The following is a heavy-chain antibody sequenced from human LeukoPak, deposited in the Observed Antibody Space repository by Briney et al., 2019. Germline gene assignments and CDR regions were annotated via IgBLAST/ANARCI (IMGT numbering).Heavy chain of an antibody. J-gene: IGHJ4*02. CDR1: GFTFSNYW. Sequence: PGGSLRLSCAASGFTFSNYWMTWVRQGPGEGLEWLANINLDGSETHFVDSVKGRFTISRDNAKNSLSLQMSGLRVEDTAVYYFARGYSDWLRGGQGPQVTVSS. CDR3: ARGYSDWLR. D-gene: IGHD4-11*01. CDR2: INLDGSET. V-gene: IGHV3-7*01.